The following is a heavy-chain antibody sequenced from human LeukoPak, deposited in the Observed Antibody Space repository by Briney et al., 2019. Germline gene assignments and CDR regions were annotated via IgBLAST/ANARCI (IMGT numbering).Heavy chain of an antibody. J-gene: IGHJ4*02. CDR1: GFTFSDYY. V-gene: IGHV3-11*03. Sequence: PGGSLRLPCAASGFTFSDYYMSWIRQAPGKGLEWVSYISSSSSYTNYADSVKGRFTISRDNAKNSLYLQMNSLRAEDTAVYYCAKINYGGNSDGDYWGQGTLVTVSS. CDR2: ISSSSSYT. D-gene: IGHD4-23*01. CDR3: AKINYGGNSDGDY.